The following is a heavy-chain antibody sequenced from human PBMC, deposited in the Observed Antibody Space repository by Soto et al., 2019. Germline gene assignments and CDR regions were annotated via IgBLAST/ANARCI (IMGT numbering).Heavy chain of an antibody. CDR1: GGSFREYA. J-gene: IGHJ4*02. CDR2: IIPLFGTP. CDR3: ARDSTAMVTISFDF. Sequence: QVQLVQSGAEVRKPGSSVKVSCKASGGSFREYAISWVRQAPGRGLEWMGGIIPLFGTPKYAQKFQGRVTIIADESTSTNYLEVTGLTSEDTAVYYCARDSTAMVTISFDFWGQGTQVTVSS. D-gene: IGHD5-18*01. V-gene: IGHV1-69*01.